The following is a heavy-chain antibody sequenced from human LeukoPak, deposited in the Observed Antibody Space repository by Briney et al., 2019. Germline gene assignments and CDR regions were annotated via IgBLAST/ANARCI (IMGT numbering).Heavy chain of an antibody. D-gene: IGHD3-3*01. Sequence: ASVKVSCKASGYTFTGYYMHWVRQAPGQGLEWMGWINPNSGGTNYAQKFQGRVTMTRDTSISTAYMELSRPRSDDTAVYYCARESLYDFWSGYYTQPNGMDVWGQGTTVTVSS. J-gene: IGHJ6*02. CDR1: GYTFTGYY. CDR2: INPNSGGT. CDR3: ARESLYDFWSGYYTQPNGMDV. V-gene: IGHV1-2*02.